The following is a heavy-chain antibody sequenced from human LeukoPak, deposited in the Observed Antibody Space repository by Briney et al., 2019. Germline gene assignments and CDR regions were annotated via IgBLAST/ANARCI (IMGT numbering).Heavy chain of an antibody. V-gene: IGHV4-39*07. CDR1: GGSISSSSYY. J-gene: IGHJ6*03. CDR3: ARVRAVTATRVYYYMDV. CDR2: IYYSGST. D-gene: IGHD2-15*01. Sequence: PETLSLTCTVSGGSISSSSYYWGWIRQPPGKGLEWIGSIYYSGSTYYNPSLKSRVTISVDTSKNQFSLKLSSVTAADTALYYCARVRAVTATRVYYYMDVWGKGTTVTVSS.